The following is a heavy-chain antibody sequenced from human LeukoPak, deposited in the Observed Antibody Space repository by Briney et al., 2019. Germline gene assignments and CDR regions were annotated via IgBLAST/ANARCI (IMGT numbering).Heavy chain of an antibody. V-gene: IGHV1-8*01. CDR2: MNPNSGNT. D-gene: IGHD2-15*01. J-gene: IGHJ6*02. CDR3: ARDEVVAAPNYFGMVV. CDR1: GYTFTSYD. Sequence: ASVKVSCKSSGYTFTSYDVNWVRQATGQGLEWMGWMNPNSGNTGLAQKFQGRVTLTRDTSLSTAYMELSNLRSDDTAVYYCARDEVVAAPNYFGMVVWGQGTTVSVSS.